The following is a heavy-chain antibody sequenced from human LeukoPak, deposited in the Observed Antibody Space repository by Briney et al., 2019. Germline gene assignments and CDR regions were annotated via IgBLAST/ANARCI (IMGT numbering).Heavy chain of an antibody. D-gene: IGHD3-9*01. CDR3: ARGYYDILTGYYPDY. J-gene: IGHJ4*02. V-gene: IGHV3-23*01. CDR2: VSASGSTS. CDR1: GFTFSNYA. Sequence: GGSLRLSCVASGFTFSNYAMSWVRQAPGKGLEWVSTVSASGSTSYYAESVKGRFTISRDNSRDTLYLQMNILRAQDTAVYYCARGYYDILTGYYPDYWGQGTLVTVSS.